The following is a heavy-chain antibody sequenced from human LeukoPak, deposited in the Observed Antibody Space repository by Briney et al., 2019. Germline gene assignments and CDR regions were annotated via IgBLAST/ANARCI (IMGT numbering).Heavy chain of an antibody. CDR2: INHSGST. CDR3: ARRGSYRYTRTPFDY. J-gene: IGHJ4*02. V-gene: IGHV4-34*01. D-gene: IGHD3-16*02. Sequence: SETLSLTCTVSGGSISSYYWSWIRQPPGKGLEWIGEINHSGSTNYNPSLKSRVTISVDTSKNQFSLKLSSVTAADTAVYYCARRGSYRYTRTPFDYWGQGTLVTVSS. CDR1: GGSISSYY.